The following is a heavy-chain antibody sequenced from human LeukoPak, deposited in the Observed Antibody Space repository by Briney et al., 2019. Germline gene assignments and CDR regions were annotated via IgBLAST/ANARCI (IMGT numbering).Heavy chain of an antibody. CDR1: GFTFSSYE. Sequence: GGSLRLSCAASGFTFSSYEMNWVRQAPGKGLEWVSYITGGGGSIYYGDSVKGRFTISRDNAKNSLYLQMNSLRVEDTAVYYCATVGRKTTPGYWGQGTLVTVSS. CDR3: ATVGRKTTPGY. V-gene: IGHV3-48*03. J-gene: IGHJ4*02. CDR2: ITGGGGSI. D-gene: IGHD1-26*01.